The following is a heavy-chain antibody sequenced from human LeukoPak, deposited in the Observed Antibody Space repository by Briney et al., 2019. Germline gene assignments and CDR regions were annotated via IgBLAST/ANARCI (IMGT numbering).Heavy chain of an antibody. V-gene: IGHV3-30*04. J-gene: IGHJ4*02. Sequence: GRSLRLSCAASGFTFSADPMYWVRHSPGKGLDWVAVISYDGTKKYYADSVRGRFTISRDNSDNTLYLQMDDLRAEDTALYYCARVQQELAYDYWGQGTLVTVSS. CDR3: ARVQQELAYDY. D-gene: IGHD6-13*01. CDR2: ISYDGTKK. CDR1: GFTFSADP.